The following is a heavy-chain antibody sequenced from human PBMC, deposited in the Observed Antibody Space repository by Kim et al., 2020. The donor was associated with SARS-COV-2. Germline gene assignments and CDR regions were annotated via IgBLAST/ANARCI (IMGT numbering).Heavy chain of an antibody. CDR2: IYSGGST. Sequence: GGSLRLSCAASGFTVSGDYMSWVHQSPGNGLEWVSGIYSGGSTSYADSVKGRFTISRDNSNNTLLLQMNNLRAEDTAVYYCARYHTSSRSYFDYWCQGT. D-gene: IGHD1-26*01. J-gene: IGHJ4*02. V-gene: IGHV3-53*01. CDR1: GFTVSGDY. CDR3: ARYHTSSRSYFDY.